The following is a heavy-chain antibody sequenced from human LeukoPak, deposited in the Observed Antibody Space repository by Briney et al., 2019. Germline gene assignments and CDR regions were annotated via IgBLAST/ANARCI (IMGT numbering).Heavy chain of an antibody. J-gene: IGHJ5*02. V-gene: IGHV4-34*01. CDR3: AREGGPYSNYVYWFDP. CDR2: INHSGST. CDR1: GGSFSGYY. D-gene: IGHD4-11*01. Sequence: SETLSLTCAVYGGSFSGYYWSWIRQPPGKGLEWIREINHSGSTNYNPSLKSRVTISVDTSKNQFSLKLSSVTAADTAVYYCAREGGPYSNYVYWFDPWGQGTLVTVSS.